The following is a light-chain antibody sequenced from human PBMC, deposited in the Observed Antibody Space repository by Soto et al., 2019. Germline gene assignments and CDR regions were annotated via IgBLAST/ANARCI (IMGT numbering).Light chain of an antibody. V-gene: IGKV3-11*01. CDR1: HSVTTH. J-gene: IGKJ5*01. CDR2: DES. CDR3: QQRSDSIT. Sequence: DIVLTQSPDTLSLSPGERATLSCWASHSVTTHLAWFQQRPGQTPRLLIYDESTRAPGIPARFSGRGSGADFTLTISSLEPEDFAVYYWQQRSDSITVGQGTRLEIK.